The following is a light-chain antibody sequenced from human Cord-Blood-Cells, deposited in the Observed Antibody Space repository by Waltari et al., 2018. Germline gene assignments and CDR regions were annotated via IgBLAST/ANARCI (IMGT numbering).Light chain of an antibody. CDR3: CSYAGSYTWV. V-gene: IGLV2-11*01. CDR1: SSDVGGYNY. J-gene: IGLJ3*02. Sequence: QSALTQPRSVSGSPGQSVTISCTGTSSDVGGYNYVSWYQQHPGKAPKLMIYDVSKRPAAVPDRFSGSKSGHTASLTISGLQAADEADYYCCSYAGSYTWVFGGGTKLTVL. CDR2: DVS.